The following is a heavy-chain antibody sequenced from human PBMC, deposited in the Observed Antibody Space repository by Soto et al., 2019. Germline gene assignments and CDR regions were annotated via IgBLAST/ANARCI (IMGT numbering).Heavy chain of an antibody. J-gene: IGHJ5*02. CDR3: ARLKQDYAVA. CDR2: MNPNSGNT. V-gene: IGHV1-8*01. D-gene: IGHD3-16*01. Sequence: QVQLVQSGAEGKKPGASVKVSCKAFGTTFPSYVLNWGGLAPGQGLEWRGWMNPNSGNTAYAQKFQGRVTMTRNTSISTAYMELSSLRSEDTAVYYCARLKQDYAVAWGQGTLVTVSS. CDR1: GTTFPSYV.